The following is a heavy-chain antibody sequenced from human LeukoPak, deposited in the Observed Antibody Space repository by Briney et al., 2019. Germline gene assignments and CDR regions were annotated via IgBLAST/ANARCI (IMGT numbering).Heavy chain of an antibody. CDR1: GFTFSSYS. J-gene: IGHJ4*02. CDR3: ARDRYYYDSSGYLLRYFDY. D-gene: IGHD3-22*01. Sequence: KSGGSLRLSCAASGFTFSSYSMNWVRQAPGKGLEWVSSISSSSSYIYYADSVKGRFTISRDNSKNTLYLQMNSLRAEDTAVYYCARDRYYYDSSGYLLRYFDYWGQGTLVTVSS. V-gene: IGHV3-21*01. CDR2: ISSSSSYI.